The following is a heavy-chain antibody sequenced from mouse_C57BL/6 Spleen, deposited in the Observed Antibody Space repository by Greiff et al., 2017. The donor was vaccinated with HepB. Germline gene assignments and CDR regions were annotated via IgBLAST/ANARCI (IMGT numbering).Heavy chain of an antibody. D-gene: IGHD1-1*01. CDR2: INPSSGYT. V-gene: IGHV1-4*01. CDR3: ARSDYYGSSPCDV. Sequence: QVQLKESGAELARPGASVKMSCKASGYTFTSYTMHWVKQRPGQGLEWIGYINPSSGYTKYNQKFKDKATLTADKSSSTAYMQLSSLTSEDSAVYYCARSDYYGSSPCDVWGTGTTVTVSS. J-gene: IGHJ1*03. CDR1: GYTFTSYT.